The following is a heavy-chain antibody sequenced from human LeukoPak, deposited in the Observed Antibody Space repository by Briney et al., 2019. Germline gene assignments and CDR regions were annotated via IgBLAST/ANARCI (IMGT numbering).Heavy chain of an antibody. CDR1: GYTFTSYD. CDR3: ARDGYCSGGSCYSGWFAP. CDR2: MNPNSGNT. D-gene: IGHD2-15*01. Sequence: GASVKVSCKASGYTFTSYDINWVRQATGQGLEWMGWMNPNSGNTGYAQKFQGRVTMTRNTSISTAYMELSSLRSEDTAVYYCARDGYCSGGSCYSGWFAPWGRGTLVPVSS. V-gene: IGHV1-8*01. J-gene: IGHJ5*02.